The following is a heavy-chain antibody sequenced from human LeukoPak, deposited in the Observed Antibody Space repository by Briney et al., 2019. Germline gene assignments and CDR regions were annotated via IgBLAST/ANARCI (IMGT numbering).Heavy chain of an antibody. CDR1: GGTFISYT. CDR3: ARGYCSSTSCSPLRAFDI. V-gene: IGHV1-69*02. D-gene: IGHD2-2*01. J-gene: IGHJ3*02. Sequence: SVKVSCKASGGTFISYTISWVRQAPGQGLEWMGRIIPILGIANCAQKFQGRVTITADKSTSTAYMELSSLRSEDTAVYYCARGYCSSTSCSPLRAFDIWGQGTMVTVSS. CDR2: IIPILGIA.